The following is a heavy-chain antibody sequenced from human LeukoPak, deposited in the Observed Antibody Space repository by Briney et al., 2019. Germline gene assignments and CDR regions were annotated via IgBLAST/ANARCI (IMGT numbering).Heavy chain of an antibody. CDR1: GFTFSSYA. Sequence: GGSLRLSCAASGFTFSSYAMNRVRQAPGKGLEGVSAISGSGGSTYYADSAKGRFTISRDNAKNSLYLQMNSLRAEDTALYHCARDWGRGAFDIWGQGTMVTVSS. CDR2: ISGSGGST. J-gene: IGHJ3*02. CDR3: ARDWGRGAFDI. V-gene: IGHV3-23*01. D-gene: IGHD3-16*01.